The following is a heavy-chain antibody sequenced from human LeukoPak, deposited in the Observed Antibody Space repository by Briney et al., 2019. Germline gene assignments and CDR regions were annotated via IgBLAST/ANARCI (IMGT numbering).Heavy chain of an antibody. CDR2: FDPEDGET. V-gene: IGHV1-24*01. Sequence: GASVKVSCKVSGYTLTELSMHWVRQAPGKGLEWMGGFDPEDGETIYAQKFQGRVTMTEDTSTDTAYMELSSLRSEDTAVYYCATVDYGGNSGGYYFDYWGQGTLVTVSS. CDR1: GYTLTELS. J-gene: IGHJ4*02. CDR3: ATVDYGGNSGGYYFDY. D-gene: IGHD4-23*01.